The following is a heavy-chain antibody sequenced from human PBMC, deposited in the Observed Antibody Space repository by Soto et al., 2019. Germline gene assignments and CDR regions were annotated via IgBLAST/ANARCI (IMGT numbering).Heavy chain of an antibody. D-gene: IGHD3-3*01. CDR1: GFTFSSYG. J-gene: IGHJ6*02. Sequence: LRLSCAASGFTFSSYGIHWVRQAPGKGLEWVAVIWYDGSNKYYADSVKGRFTISRDNSKNTLYLQMNSLRAEDTAVYYCARDHKVLRFLEWSPGGMDVWGQGTTVTVSS. V-gene: IGHV3-33*01. CDR3: ARDHKVLRFLEWSPGGMDV. CDR2: IWYDGSNK.